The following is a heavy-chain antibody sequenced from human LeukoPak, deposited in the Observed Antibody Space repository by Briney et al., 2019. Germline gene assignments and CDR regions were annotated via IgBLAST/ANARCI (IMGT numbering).Heavy chain of an antibody. J-gene: IGHJ3*02. Sequence: SETLSLTCAVYGGSFSGYYWSWIRQPPGKGLEWIGEINHSGSTNYNPSLKSRVTISVDTSKNQFSLKLSSVTAADTAVYYCARDVHSSGWHAFDIWGQGTMVTVSS. CDR3: ARDVHSSGWHAFDI. CDR2: INHSGST. D-gene: IGHD6-19*01. V-gene: IGHV4-34*01. CDR1: GGSFSGYY.